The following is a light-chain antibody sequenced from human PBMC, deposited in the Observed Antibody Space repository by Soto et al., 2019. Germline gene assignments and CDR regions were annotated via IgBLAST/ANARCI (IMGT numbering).Light chain of an antibody. Sequence: DIQMTQSPSSLSASVGDRVTITCRASQGIIDYLAWYQQKPGRAPKLLIYAASTLQSGVPSRFSGSGSGTDFHLTISSLQPDDVATYYCQKYNSAPQTFGPGTKVEIK. CDR2: AAS. CDR3: QKYNSAPQT. CDR1: QGIIDY. J-gene: IGKJ1*01. V-gene: IGKV1-27*01.